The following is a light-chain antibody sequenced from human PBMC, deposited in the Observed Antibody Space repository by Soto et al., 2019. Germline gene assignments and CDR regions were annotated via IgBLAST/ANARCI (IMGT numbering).Light chain of an antibody. CDR3: QQYNNWPYT. Sequence: EIVMTQSPATLFVSPGERATLSCRASQSVSSNLAWYQQKPGQAPRLLISGASTRATGIPARFSGSGSGTEFTLTISSLQSEDFAVYYCQQYNNWPYTFGQGTKLEIK. J-gene: IGKJ2*01. CDR1: QSVSSN. CDR2: GAS. V-gene: IGKV3-15*01.